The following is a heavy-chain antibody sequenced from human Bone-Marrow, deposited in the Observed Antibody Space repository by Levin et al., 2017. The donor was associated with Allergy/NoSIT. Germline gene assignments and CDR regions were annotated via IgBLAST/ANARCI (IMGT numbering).Heavy chain of an antibody. CDR1: GFTFTSYG. CDR3: ARDIGYKATFYGLDV. V-gene: IGHV3-33*01. D-gene: IGHD5-24*01. Sequence: GGSLRLSCAASGFTFTSYGMHWVRQAPGKGLEWVAVIWYSGSRQYYGESVKGRFTISRDSSKNTLFLQMNNLTVEDTAVYFCARDIGYKATFYGLDVWGQGTTVTVSS. CDR2: IWYSGSRQ. J-gene: IGHJ6*02.